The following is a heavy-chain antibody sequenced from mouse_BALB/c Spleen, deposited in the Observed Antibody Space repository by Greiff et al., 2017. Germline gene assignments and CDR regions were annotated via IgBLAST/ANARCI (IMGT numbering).Heavy chain of an antibody. D-gene: IGHD1-1*02. CDR1: GFSLTSYG. V-gene: IGHV2-4-1*01. Sequence: QVQLQQSGPGLVQPSQSLSITCTVSGFSLTSYGVHWVRQSPGKGLEWLGVIWSGGSTDYNAAFISRLSISKDNSKSQVFFKMNSLQADDTAIYYCAREGTMPHYFDYWGQGTTLTVSS. J-gene: IGHJ2*01. CDR2: IWSGGST. CDR3: AREGTMPHYFDY.